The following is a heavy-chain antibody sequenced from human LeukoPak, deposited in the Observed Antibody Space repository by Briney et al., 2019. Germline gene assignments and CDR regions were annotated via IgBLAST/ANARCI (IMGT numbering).Heavy chain of an antibody. CDR3: ARGVSRYCSGGSCYYFDY. V-gene: IGHV3-33*01. D-gene: IGHD2-15*01. CDR1: GFTFSSYG. CDR2: MWYDGSNK. J-gene: IGHJ4*02. Sequence: GRSLRLSCAASGFTFSSYGMHWVRQAPGKGLEWVAVMWYDGSNKYYADSVKGRFTISRDNSKNTLYLQMNSLRAEDTAVYYCARGVSRYCSGGSCYYFDYWGQGTLVTVSS.